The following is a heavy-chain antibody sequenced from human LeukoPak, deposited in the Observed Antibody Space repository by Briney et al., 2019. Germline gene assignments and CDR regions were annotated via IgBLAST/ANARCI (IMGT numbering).Heavy chain of an antibody. D-gene: IGHD3-22*01. CDR1: GYTFTSYG. V-gene: IGHV1-18*01. J-gene: IGHJ2*01. CDR3: AKDGYYDSSAYYYVRYFDL. CDR2: ISAYNGNI. Sequence: ASVKVSCKASGYTFTSYGISWVRQAPGQGLEWMGWISAYNGNINYAQKLQGRVTMTTDTSTSTAYTELRSLGSDDTAVYYCAKDGYYDSSAYYYVRYFDLWGRGTLVTVSS.